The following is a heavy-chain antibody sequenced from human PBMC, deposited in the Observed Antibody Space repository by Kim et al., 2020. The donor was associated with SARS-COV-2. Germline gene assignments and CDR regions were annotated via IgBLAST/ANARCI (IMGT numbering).Heavy chain of an antibody. CDR3: TTYSSGHSNY. J-gene: IGHJ4*02. CDR2: T. D-gene: IGHD2-15*01. V-gene: IGHV3-15*05. Sequence: TDYAEPVKGRFTISRDDLKNTLYLDMSSLQTEDTAVYYCTTYSSGHSNYWGQGTLVTVSS.